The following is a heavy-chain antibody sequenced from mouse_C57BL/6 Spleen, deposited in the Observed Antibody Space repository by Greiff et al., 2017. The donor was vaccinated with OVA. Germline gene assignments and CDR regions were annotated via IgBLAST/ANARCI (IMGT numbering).Heavy chain of an antibody. V-gene: IGHV5-4*01. J-gene: IGHJ2*01. CDR3: AREWGNDGYFFDY. CDR1: GFTFSSYA. D-gene: IGHD2-3*01. CDR2: ISDGGSYT. Sequence: VQLKESGGGLVKPGGSLKLSCAASGFTFSSYAMSWVRQTPEKRLEWVATISDGGSYTYYPDNVKGRFTISRDNAKNNLYLQMSHLKSEDTAMYYCAREWGNDGYFFDYWGQGTTLTVSS.